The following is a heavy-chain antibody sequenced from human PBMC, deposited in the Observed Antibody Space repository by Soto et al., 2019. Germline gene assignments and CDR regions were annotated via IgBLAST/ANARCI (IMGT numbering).Heavy chain of an antibody. CDR2: IRSKAYGGTT. CDR1: GFTFGDYA. Sequence: PVGSLRLSCTASGFTFGDYAMSWVRQAPGKGLEWVGFIRSKAYGGTTEYAASVKGRFTISRDDSKSIAYLQMNSLKTEDTAVYYCTRAREWIQLWFYYYGMDVWGQGTTVTVS. CDR3: TRAREWIQLWFYYYGMDV. D-gene: IGHD5-18*01. V-gene: IGHV3-49*04. J-gene: IGHJ6*02.